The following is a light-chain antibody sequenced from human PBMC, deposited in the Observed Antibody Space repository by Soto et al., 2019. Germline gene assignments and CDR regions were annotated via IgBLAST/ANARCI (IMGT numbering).Light chain of an antibody. J-gene: IGKJ2*01. CDR1: QSVSSN. Sequence: EIVMTQSPATLSVSPGERVTLSCRASQSVSSNLAWFQQTPGQAPRLLIYDASTRATGIPARFSGSGSGTDFTLTISSLQSEDLAVYYCQQYNMWPPYTFGRGTKLEIK. CDR3: QQYNMWPPYT. V-gene: IGKV3-15*01. CDR2: DAS.